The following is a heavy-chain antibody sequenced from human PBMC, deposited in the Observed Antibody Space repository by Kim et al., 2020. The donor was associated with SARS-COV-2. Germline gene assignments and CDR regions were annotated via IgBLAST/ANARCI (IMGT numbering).Heavy chain of an antibody. J-gene: IGHJ4*02. D-gene: IGHD3-22*01. Sequence: ETLSLTCTVSGGSISSSSYYWGWIRQPPGKGLEWIGNIYYSGSTYYNPSLKSRVTISVDTSKNQFSLKLSSVTAADTAVYYCAGHGRLSAMIVVVITPYFDYWGQGTLVTVSS. CDR2: IYYSGST. V-gene: IGHV4-39*01. CDR1: GGSISSSSYY. CDR3: AGHGRLSAMIVVVITPYFDY.